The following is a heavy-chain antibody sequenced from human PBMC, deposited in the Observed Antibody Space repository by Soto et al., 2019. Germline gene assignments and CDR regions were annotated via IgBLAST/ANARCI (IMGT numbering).Heavy chain of an antibody. V-gene: IGHV3-33*01. D-gene: IGHD6-25*01. CDR1: GFTFSSYG. CDR3: ARVDRGGSLFYYFYGMDV. CDR2: IWYDGSSK. J-gene: IGHJ6*02. Sequence: QVQLVESGGGVVQPGRSLRLSCAASGFTFSSYGMHWVRQAPGKGLEWVAVIWYDGSSKYYADSVKGRFTISRDNSKNTLYLQMDILRSEYTAVYYCARVDRGGSLFYYFYGMDVWGQGTTVTVSS.